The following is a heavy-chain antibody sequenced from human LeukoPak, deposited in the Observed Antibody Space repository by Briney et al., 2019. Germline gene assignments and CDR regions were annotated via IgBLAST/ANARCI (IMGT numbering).Heavy chain of an antibody. Sequence: SQTLSLTCAISGDSVSSTNVGWNWIRQSPSSGLEWLGRTYYRSQFYNDYADSVKGRITITPDTSKNQFSLQLSSLTPDDTAVYYCARGTAFAIWGQGTMVTVSS. J-gene: IGHJ3*02. CDR3: ARGTAFAI. V-gene: IGHV6-1*01. D-gene: IGHD1-14*01. CDR2: TYYRSQFYN. CDR1: GDSVSSTNVG.